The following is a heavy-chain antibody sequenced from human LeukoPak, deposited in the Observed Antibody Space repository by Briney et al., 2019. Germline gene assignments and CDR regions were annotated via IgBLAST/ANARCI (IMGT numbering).Heavy chain of an antibody. V-gene: IGHV3-33*06. CDR2: VWSDGSNR. D-gene: IGHD6-19*01. CDR1: GFTFNTYG. J-gene: IGHJ4*02. Sequence: GGSLRLSCAASGFTFNTYGMHWVRQAPGKGLEWIAVVWSDGSNRFYADSVEGRFTISRDNSKNTLYLQMNSLRAEDTAVYYCAKSNTESQTAVGNWGQGTLVSVSS. CDR3: AKSNTESQTAVGN.